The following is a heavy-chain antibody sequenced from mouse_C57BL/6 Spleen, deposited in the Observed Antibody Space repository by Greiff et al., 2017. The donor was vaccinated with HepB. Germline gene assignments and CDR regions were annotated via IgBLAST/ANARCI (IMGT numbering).Heavy chain of an antibody. CDR2: IHPNSGST. CDR1: GYTFTSYW. CDR3: ARGTASRHWYFDV. V-gene: IGHV1-64*01. J-gene: IGHJ1*03. D-gene: IGHD1-2*01. Sequence: VQLQQSGAELVKPGASVKLSCKASGYTFTSYWMHWVKQRPGQGLEWIGMIHPNSGSTNYNEKFKSKATLTVDKSSSTAYMQLSSLTSEDSAVDYCARGTASRHWYFDVWGTGTTVTGSS.